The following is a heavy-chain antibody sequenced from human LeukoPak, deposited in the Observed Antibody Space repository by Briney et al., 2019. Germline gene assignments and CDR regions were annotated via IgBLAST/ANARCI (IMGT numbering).Heavy chain of an antibody. Sequence: GGSLRLSCAASGFTFSSYAMSWVRQAPGKGLEWVSAISSTGGSTFYPDSVKGRFTLSRDNSKNALYLQVNSLRAEDTALYYRAKHDSGGYLGLGAFDIWGQGTMVTVSS. J-gene: IGHJ3*02. CDR3: AKHDSGGYLGLGAFDI. CDR1: GFTFSSYA. V-gene: IGHV3-23*01. D-gene: IGHD3-22*01. CDR2: ISSTGGST.